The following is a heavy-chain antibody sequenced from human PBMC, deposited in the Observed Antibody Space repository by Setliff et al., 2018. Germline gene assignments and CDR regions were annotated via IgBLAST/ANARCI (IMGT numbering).Heavy chain of an antibody. J-gene: IGHJ5*02. Sequence: NPSETLSLTCTVSGGSISSSSYYWGWIRQPPGKGLEWIGSIYYSGSTYYNPSLKSRVTISVDTSKNQFSLKLSSVTAADTAVYYCGRSEAYNWFDPWGQGTLVTAPQ. V-gene: IGHV4-39*07. CDR2: IYYSGST. CDR3: GRSEAYNWFDP. CDR1: GGSISSSSYY.